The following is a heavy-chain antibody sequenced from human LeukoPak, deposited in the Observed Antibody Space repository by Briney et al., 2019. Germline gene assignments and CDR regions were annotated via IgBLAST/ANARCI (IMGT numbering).Heavy chain of an antibody. CDR1: GFSFSSYL. CDR3: ARDLRYSSSSGVDY. J-gene: IGHJ4*02. CDR2: IGFDVSKI. D-gene: IGHD6-6*01. Sequence: GGSLRLSCAASGFSFSSYLMHWVRQAPGKGLEWVALIGFDVSKIYYADSVKGRFTISRDNSKNTLYLQMNSLRDEDTAVYYCARDLRYSSSSGVDYWGQGTLVTVSS. V-gene: IGHV3-33*01.